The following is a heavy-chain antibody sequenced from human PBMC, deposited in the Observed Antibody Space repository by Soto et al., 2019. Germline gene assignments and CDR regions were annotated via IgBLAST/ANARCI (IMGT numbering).Heavy chain of an antibody. CDR2: ISGSGGST. CDR3: AKGFAVVTAPLDY. J-gene: IGHJ4*02. Sequence: EVQLLESGGGLVQPGGSLRLSCAASGFTFSTYAMTWVRQAPGKGLEWVSGISGSGGSTHYADSVKGRFTISRDNSKNTLYLQINSLRAEDTAVYYCAKGFAVVTAPLDYWGQGTLVTVSS. CDR1: GFTFSTYA. D-gene: IGHD2-21*02. V-gene: IGHV3-23*01.